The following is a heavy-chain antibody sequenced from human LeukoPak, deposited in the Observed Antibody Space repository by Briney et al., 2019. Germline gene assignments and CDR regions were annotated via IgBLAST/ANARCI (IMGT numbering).Heavy chain of an antibody. CDR3: AKDKDTPATARPQRGYFES. Sequence: GGSLRLSCAASGFTFSSYWMHWVRQAPGKGLVWVSRINSDGSSTSYADSVKGRFTISRDNSKNTVDLQMNSLRAEDTAVYFCAKDKDTPATARPQRGYFESWGQGTLVTVSS. D-gene: IGHD2-21*02. CDR2: INSDGSST. V-gene: IGHV3-74*01. J-gene: IGHJ4*02. CDR1: GFTFSSYW.